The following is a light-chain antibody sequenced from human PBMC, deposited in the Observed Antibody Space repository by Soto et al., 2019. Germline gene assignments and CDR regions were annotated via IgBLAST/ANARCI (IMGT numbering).Light chain of an antibody. CDR1: QSVSSNY. CDR2: GAS. V-gene: IGKV3-20*01. CDR3: QQFDRSLPSWT. J-gene: IGKJ1*01. Sequence: ETVLTQSPGTLSLSPGERATLSCRASQSVSSNYLAWYQHIPGQAPRLLIYGASTRATGIPDRFSGSGSGTDFTLTISRLEPEDFAVYYCQQFDRSLPSWTFGQGNKVE.